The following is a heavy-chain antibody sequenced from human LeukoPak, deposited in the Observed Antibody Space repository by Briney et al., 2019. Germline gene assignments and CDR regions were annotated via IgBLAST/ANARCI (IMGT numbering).Heavy chain of an antibody. CDR1: GGTFSSYA. V-gene: IGHV1-69*13. Sequence: SVTVSCKASGGTFSSYAISWVRQAPGQGLEWMGGIIPIFGTANYAQKFQGRVTITADESTSTAYMELSSLRSEDTAVYYCAVKGHYYDSSGYFAFDYWGQGTLVTVSS. D-gene: IGHD3-22*01. CDR3: AVKGHYYDSSGYFAFDY. CDR2: IIPIFGTA. J-gene: IGHJ4*02.